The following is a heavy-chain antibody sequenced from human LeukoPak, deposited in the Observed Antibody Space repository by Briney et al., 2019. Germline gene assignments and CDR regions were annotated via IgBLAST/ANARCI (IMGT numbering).Heavy chain of an antibody. CDR3: ATYRQVLLPFES. CDR1: GFTFSTFA. V-gene: IGHV3-23*01. CDR2: IFPSGGEI. J-gene: IGHJ4*02. Sequence: GSLRLSCAASGFTFSTFAMIWVRQPPGKGLEWVSSIFPSGGEIHYADSVRGRFTISRDNSKSTLSLQMISLRAEDTAIYYCATYRQVLLPFESWGQGTLVTVSS. D-gene: IGHD2-8*02.